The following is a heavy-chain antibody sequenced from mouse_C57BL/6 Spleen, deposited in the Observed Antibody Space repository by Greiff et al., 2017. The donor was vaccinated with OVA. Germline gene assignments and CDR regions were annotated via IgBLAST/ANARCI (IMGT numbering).Heavy chain of an antibody. CDR2: INPSTGGT. CDR1: GYSFTGYY. V-gene: IGHV1-43*01. Sequence: EVQLQQSGPELVKPGASVKISCKASGYSFTGYYMHWVKQSSEKSLEWIGEINPSTGGTSYNQKFKGKATLTVDKSSSTAYMQLKSLTSEDSAVYYCARSRGWLILYAMDYWGQGTSVTVSS. CDR3: ARSRGWLILYAMDY. D-gene: IGHD2-3*01. J-gene: IGHJ4*01.